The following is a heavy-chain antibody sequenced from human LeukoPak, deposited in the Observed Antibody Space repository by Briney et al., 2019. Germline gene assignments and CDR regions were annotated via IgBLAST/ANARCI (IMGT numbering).Heavy chain of an antibody. CDR2: INTNTGNP. CDR1: GYTFTSYA. J-gene: IGHJ4*02. V-gene: IGHV7-4-1*02. D-gene: IGHD6-13*01. CDR3: ARAFNRIAAAAVKGDY. Sequence: GASVKVSCKASGYTFTSYAMNWVRQALGQGLEWMGWINTNTGNPTYAQGFTGRFVFSLDTSVSTAYLQISSLKAEDTAVYYCARAFNRIAAAAVKGDYWGQGTLVTVSS.